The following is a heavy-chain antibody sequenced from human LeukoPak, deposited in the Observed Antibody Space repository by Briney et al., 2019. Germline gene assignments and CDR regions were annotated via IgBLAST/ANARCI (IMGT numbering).Heavy chain of an antibody. J-gene: IGHJ4*02. CDR3: ARSPEAAKTFDY. Sequence: SVKVSCKASGGTFSSYAISWVRQAPGQGLEWMGWIIPILGIANYAQKFQGRVTITADKSTSTAYMELSSLRSEDTAVYYCARSPEAAKTFDYWGQGTLVTVSS. V-gene: IGHV1-69*10. CDR1: GGTFSSYA. CDR2: IIPILGIA.